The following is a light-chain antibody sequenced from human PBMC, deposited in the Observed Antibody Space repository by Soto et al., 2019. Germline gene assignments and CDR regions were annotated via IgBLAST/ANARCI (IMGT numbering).Light chain of an antibody. J-gene: IGKJ3*01. V-gene: IGKV3-11*01. CDR1: QSVSSY. CDR3: QQRDSWPLT. CDR2: DSS. Sequence: EIVMTQSPATLSLSPGERATLSCRASQSVSSYLTWYQQKPGQAPRLLIYDSSTRATGIPARFSGSGSGTDFTLTISSLEPEDFAVYYCQQRDSWPLTFGPGTKVDIK.